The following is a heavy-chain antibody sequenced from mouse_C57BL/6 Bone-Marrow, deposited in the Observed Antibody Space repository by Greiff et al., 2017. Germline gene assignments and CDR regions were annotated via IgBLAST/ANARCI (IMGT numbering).Heavy chain of an antibody. D-gene: IGHD3-3*01. J-gene: IGHJ2*01. CDR3: AKGEGDWYYFDY. Sequence: VKVVASGPGLVQPSQSLSITCTVSGFSLTSYGVHWVRQSPGKGLEWLGVIWRGGSTDYNAAFMSRLSITKDTSKSQIFLKMNSLQANDTAISYCAKGEGDWYYFDYWGQGTTLTVSS. CDR1: GFSLTSYG. V-gene: IGHV2-5*01. CDR2: IWRGGST.